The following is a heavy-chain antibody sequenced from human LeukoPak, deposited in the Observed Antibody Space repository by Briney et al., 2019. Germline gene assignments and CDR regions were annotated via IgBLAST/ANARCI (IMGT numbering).Heavy chain of an antibody. CDR3: ARGVPYDSWSGPHYSDY. CDR2: IKQDGSQE. V-gene: IGHV3-7*01. Sequence: GGSLRLSCSVSGFTFSSHAMHWVRQAPGKGLEWVAHIKQDGSQEYYVDSVKGRFTISRDSAKNSLYLQMNSLRAEDTAVYYCARGVPYDSWSGPHYSDYWGQGTLVTVSS. D-gene: IGHD3-3*01. J-gene: IGHJ4*02. CDR1: GFTFSSHA.